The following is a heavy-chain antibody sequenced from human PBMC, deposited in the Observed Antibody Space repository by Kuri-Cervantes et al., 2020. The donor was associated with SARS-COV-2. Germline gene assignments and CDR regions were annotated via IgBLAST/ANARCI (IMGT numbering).Heavy chain of an antibody. V-gene: IGHV3-48*01. CDR2: ISSSSSTI. J-gene: IGHJ4*02. CDR1: GSTFSSYS. Sequence: GESLKISCAASGSTFSSYSMNWVRQAPGKGLEWVSYISSSSSTIYYADSVKGRFTISRDNAKNSLYLQMNSLRAEDTAVYYCARGMGRYSSSFDYWGQGTLVTVSS. CDR3: ARGMGRYSSSFDY. D-gene: IGHD6-6*01.